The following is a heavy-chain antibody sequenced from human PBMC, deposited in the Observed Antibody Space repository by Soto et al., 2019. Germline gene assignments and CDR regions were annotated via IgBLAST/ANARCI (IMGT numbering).Heavy chain of an antibody. CDR1: GYSISSGYY. J-gene: IGHJ5*02. CDR3: ARAQYQLLSRFDP. CDR2: IYHSGST. V-gene: IGHV4-38-2*01. Sequence: PSETLSLTCAVSGYSISSGYYWGWIRQPPGKGLEWIGSIYHSGSTYYNPSLKSRVTISVDTSKNRFSLKLSSVTAADTAVYYCARAQYQLLSRFDPWGQGTLVTVSS. D-gene: IGHD2-2*01.